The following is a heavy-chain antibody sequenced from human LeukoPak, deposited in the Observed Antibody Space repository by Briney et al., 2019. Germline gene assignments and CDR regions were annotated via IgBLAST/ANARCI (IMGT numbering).Heavy chain of an antibody. V-gene: IGHV4-30-4*08. CDR2: IYHSGST. D-gene: IGHD1-7*01. J-gene: IGHJ4*02. CDR1: GGSISSGDYY. CDR3: ARVREAELFDY. Sequence: PSETLSLTCTVSGGSISSGDYYWSWIRQPPGKGLEWIGYIYHSGSTYYNPSLKSRVTISVDTSKNQFSLKLSSVTAADTAVYYCARVREAELFDYWGQGTLVTVSS.